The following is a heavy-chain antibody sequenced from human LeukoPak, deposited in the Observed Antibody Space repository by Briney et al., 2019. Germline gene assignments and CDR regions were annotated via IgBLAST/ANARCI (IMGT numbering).Heavy chain of an antibody. D-gene: IGHD2-2*01. Sequence: ASVQVSFQASGYTFTGYYMHWVRQAPGQGLEWMGWINPNSGGTNYAQKFQGRVTMTRDTSISTAYMELSRLRSDDTAVYYCARDLSKDCSSTSCYVTHNWFDPWGQGTLVTVSS. V-gene: IGHV1-2*02. CDR2: INPNSGGT. CDR1: GYTFTGYY. J-gene: IGHJ5*02. CDR3: ARDLSKDCSSTSCYVTHNWFDP.